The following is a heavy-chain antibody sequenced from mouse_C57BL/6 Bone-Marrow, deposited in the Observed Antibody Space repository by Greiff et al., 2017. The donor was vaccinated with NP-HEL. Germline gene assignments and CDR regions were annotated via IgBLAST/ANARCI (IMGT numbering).Heavy chain of an antibody. CDR1: GYAFSSSW. Sequence: QVQLQQSGPELVKPGASVKISCKASGYAFSSSWMNWVKQRPGKGLEWLGRIYPGDGDTNYNGQLKGTATLTADKSSSTAYMQLISLTSEDSAVYFCARDYGSSPFDYWGQGTTLTVSS. CDR3: ARDYGSSPFDY. J-gene: IGHJ2*01. V-gene: IGHV1-82*01. D-gene: IGHD1-1*01. CDR2: IYPGDGDT.